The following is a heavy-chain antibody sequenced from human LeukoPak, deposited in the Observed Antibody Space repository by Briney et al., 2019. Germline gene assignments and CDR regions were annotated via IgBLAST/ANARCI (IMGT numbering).Heavy chain of an antibody. CDR2: IYYSGST. CDR1: GGSISSGGYY. CDR3: ARVLDYVRWFDP. V-gene: IGHV4-31*03. Sequence: SQTLSLTCTVSGGSISSGGYYWGWIRQHPGKGLEWIGYIYYSGSTYYNPSLKSRVTISVDTSKNQFSLKLSSVTAADTAVYYCARVLDYVRWFDPWGQGTLVTVSS. J-gene: IGHJ5*02. D-gene: IGHD4-17*01.